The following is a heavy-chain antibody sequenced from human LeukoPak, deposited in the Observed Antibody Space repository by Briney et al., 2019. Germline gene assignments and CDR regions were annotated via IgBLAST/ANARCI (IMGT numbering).Heavy chain of an antibody. CDR3: ARVVTATYWFDP. D-gene: IGHD2-21*02. CDR2: IFYIGST. Sequence: PSETLSHTCTVSGGSIKSSSWSWIRQPPGKGLEWIGYIFYIGSTNYNPSLKSRVTISVDTSKNQFSLRLSSVTAADTAVYYCARVVTATYWFDPWGQGTLVTVSS. J-gene: IGHJ5*02. V-gene: IGHV4-59*01. CDR1: GGSIKSSS.